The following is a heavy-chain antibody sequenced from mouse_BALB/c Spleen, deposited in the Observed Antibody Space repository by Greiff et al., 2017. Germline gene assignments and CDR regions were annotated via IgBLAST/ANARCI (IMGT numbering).Heavy chain of an antibody. CDR1: GFTFSSYG. J-gene: IGHJ3*01. CDR2: ISSGGSYT. Sequence: EVQLVESGGDLVKPGGSLKLSCAASGFTFSSYGMSWVRQTPDKRLEWVATISSGGSYTYYPDSVKGRFTISRDNAKNPLYLQMSSLKSEDTAMYYCARRGYYYGSSWFAYWGQGTLVTVS. D-gene: IGHD1-1*01. V-gene: IGHV5-6*01. CDR3: ARRGYYYGSSWFAY.